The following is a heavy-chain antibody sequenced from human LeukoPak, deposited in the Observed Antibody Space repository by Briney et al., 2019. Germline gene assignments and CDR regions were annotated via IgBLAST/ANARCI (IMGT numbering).Heavy chain of an antibody. CDR1: GGGSINSHY. CDR2: VSYAGRT. Sequence: SETLSLTCTVSGGGSINSHYWSWIRQPPGKGLEWIGFVSYAGRTKYNPSLQSRVTISVATSENNFSLKLTSVTTADTAVYYCARLLDNDSSGDPDTFDMWGQGTVVIVSS. J-gene: IGHJ3*02. V-gene: IGHV4-59*11. D-gene: IGHD3-22*01. CDR3: ARLLDNDSSGDPDTFDM.